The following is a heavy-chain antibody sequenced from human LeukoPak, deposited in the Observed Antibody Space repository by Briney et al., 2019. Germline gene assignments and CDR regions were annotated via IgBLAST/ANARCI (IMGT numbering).Heavy chain of an antibody. Sequence: SETLSLTCAVYGGSFSGYYWSWIRQPPGKGLEWIGEINHSGSTNYNPSLKSRVTISVDTSKNQFSLKLSSVTAADTAVYYCAGAAAVHDAFDIWGQGTMVTVSS. V-gene: IGHV4-34*01. CDR2: INHSGST. CDR3: AGAAAVHDAFDI. J-gene: IGHJ3*02. CDR1: GGSFSGYY. D-gene: IGHD6-13*01.